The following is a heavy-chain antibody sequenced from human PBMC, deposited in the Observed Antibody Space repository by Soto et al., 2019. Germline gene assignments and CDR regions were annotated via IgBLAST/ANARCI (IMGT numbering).Heavy chain of an antibody. J-gene: IGHJ4*01. Sequence: GESLKISCKTSGYTFVSYWIAWVRQRPGKGLEWIGIIYPGDSDISYSPSFQGHVTISADRSVTTAYLQWNSLKASDTGVYYCAKWLTRVPSGFDFWGHGTPVTVSS. CDR1: GYTFVSYW. D-gene: IGHD6-19*01. V-gene: IGHV5-51*01. CDR3: AKWLTRVPSGFDF. CDR2: IYPGDSDI.